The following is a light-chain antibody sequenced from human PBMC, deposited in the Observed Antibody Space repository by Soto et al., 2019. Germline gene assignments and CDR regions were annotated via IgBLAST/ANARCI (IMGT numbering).Light chain of an antibody. Sequence: EIVLTQSPGTLSFSPGERATLSCRASQSVSSSYLAWYQQKPGQAPRLLIYGASSRATGIPDRFSGSGSGTDFTLTISRLEPEDFGVYYCQQYGSSPPWTFGQGTKVEIK. V-gene: IGKV3-20*01. CDR2: GAS. J-gene: IGKJ1*01. CDR1: QSVSSSY. CDR3: QQYGSSPPWT.